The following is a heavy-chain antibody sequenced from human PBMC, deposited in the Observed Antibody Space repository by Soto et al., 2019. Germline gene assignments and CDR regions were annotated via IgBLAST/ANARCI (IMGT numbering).Heavy chain of an antibody. V-gene: IGHV3-11*01. CDR3: ARSSVRGGALDYYYGMDV. CDR1: GFTFSDYY. D-gene: IGHD2-15*01. CDR2: ISSSGSII. Sequence: PGGSLRLSCAASGFTFSDYYMSWIRQAPGKGLEWVSYISSSGSIIYYADSVKGRFTISRDNAKNSLYLQMNSLRAEDTAVYYCARSSVRGGALDYYYGMDVWGQGTTVTVSS. J-gene: IGHJ6*02.